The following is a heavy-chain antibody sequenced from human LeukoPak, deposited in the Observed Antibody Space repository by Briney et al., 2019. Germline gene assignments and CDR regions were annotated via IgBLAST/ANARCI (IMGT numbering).Heavy chain of an antibody. Sequence: PSETLSLTCTVSGGSISSYYWSWIRQPAGKELEWIGRIYTSGSTNYNPSLKSRVTMSVDTSKNQFSLKLSSVTAADTAVYYCARDIGYYDSSGYYPYFDYWGQGTLVTVSS. D-gene: IGHD3-22*01. CDR2: IYTSGST. CDR3: ARDIGYYDSSGYYPYFDY. V-gene: IGHV4-4*07. J-gene: IGHJ4*02. CDR1: GGSISSYY.